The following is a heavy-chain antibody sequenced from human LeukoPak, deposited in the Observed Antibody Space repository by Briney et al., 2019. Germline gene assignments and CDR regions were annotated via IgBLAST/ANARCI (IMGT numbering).Heavy chain of an antibody. D-gene: IGHD2-15*01. Sequence: GGSLRLSCAASGFTFSSYGMHWVRQAPGKGLEWVAVIWYDGSNKYYADSVKGRFTTSRDNSKNTLCLQMNSLRAEDTAVYYCARDPVVVVAATSFSPPPAYYFDDWGQGTLVTVSS. CDR3: ARDPVVVVAATSFSPPPAYYFDD. CDR2: IWYDGSNK. V-gene: IGHV3-33*01. J-gene: IGHJ4*02. CDR1: GFTFSSYG.